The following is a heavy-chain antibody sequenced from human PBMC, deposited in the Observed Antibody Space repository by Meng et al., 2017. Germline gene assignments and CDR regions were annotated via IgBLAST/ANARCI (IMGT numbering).Heavy chain of an antibody. D-gene: IGHD5-12*01. CDR1: GGSFSGYY. V-gene: IGHV4-34*01. CDR3: ARVPYSGYDPEAFDI. Sequence: SETLSLTCAVYGGSFSGYYWSWIRQPPGKGLEWIGEINHSGSTNYNPSLKSRVTISVDTSKNQFSLKLSSVTAADTAVYYCARVPYSGYDPEAFDIWGQGTMVTFSS. CDR2: INHSGST. J-gene: IGHJ3*02.